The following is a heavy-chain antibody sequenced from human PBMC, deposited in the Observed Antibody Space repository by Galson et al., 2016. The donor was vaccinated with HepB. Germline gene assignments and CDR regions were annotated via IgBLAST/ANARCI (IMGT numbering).Heavy chain of an antibody. J-gene: IGHJ4*02. V-gene: IGHV1-3*01. CDR2: INPGNGDT. D-gene: IGHD1-26*01. CDR1: GYTFTNYA. CDR3: AREGSYYTLDY. Sequence: SVKVSCKAPGYTFTNYAMHWVRQAPGQRLEWMGWINPGNGDTKYSQKFQGRVTISRDTSASTAYMELSSLISEDTAVYYCAREGSYYTLDYWGQGTLVTVSS.